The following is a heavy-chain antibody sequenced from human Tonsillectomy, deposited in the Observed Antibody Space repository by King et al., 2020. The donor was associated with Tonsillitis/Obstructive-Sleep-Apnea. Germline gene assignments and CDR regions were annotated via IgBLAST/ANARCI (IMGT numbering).Heavy chain of an antibody. D-gene: IGHD2-15*01. CDR2: ISYSGGT. J-gene: IGHJ4*02. V-gene: IGHV4-61*01. CDR1: GGSVGSASYF. Sequence: QLQESGPGLVKPSETLSLTCTVSGGSVGSASYFWSWIRQPPGKGLEWIGYISYSGGTNYNPSLNSRVTISVDKSKNQCYLNLSSVTAADTAVYYCAKYCSGGSCHPGFDCWGQGTLVTVSS. CDR3: AKYCSGGSCHPGFDC.